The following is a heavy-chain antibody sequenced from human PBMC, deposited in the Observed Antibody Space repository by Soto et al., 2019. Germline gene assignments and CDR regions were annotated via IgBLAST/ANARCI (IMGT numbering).Heavy chain of an antibody. CDR2: IYYSGST. J-gene: IGHJ5*02. V-gene: IGHV4-31*03. Sequence: TLSLTCTVSGGSISSGGYYWSWIRQHPGKGLEWIGYIYYSGSTYYNPSLKSRVTISVDTSKNQFSLKLSSVTAADTAVYYCARGHLMRVRGVIINWFDPWGQGTLVTAPQ. D-gene: IGHD3-10*01. CDR3: ARGHLMRVRGVIINWFDP. CDR1: GGSISSGGYY.